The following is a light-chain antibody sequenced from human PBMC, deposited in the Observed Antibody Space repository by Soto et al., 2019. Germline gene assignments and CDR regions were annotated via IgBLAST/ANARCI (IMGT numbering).Light chain of an antibody. CDR3: QESYSTPSVT. J-gene: IGKJ3*01. CDR1: QSISAY. Sequence: DIQMTQSPSSMSASVVDRVTITCRASQSISAYLNWYQQKPGKAPKLLIYAASSLQSGVPSRFSGSGSGTDFTLTISSLQPEDFATYYCQESYSTPSVTFGPGTKVDIK. CDR2: AAS. V-gene: IGKV1-39*01.